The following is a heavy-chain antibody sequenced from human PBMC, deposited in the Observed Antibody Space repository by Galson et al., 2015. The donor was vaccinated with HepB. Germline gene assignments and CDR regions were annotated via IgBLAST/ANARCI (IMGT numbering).Heavy chain of an antibody. CDR3: TTERIRWFGEFLPHWYFDL. J-gene: IGHJ2*01. V-gene: IGHV3-15*01. D-gene: IGHD3-10*01. Sequence: SLRLSCAASGFTFSNAWMSWVRQAPGKGLEWVGRIKSKTDGGTTDYAAPVKGRFTISRDDSKNTLYLQMNSLKTEDTAVYYCTTERIRWFGEFLPHWYFDLWGRGTLVTVSS. CDR2: IKSKTDGGTT. CDR1: GFTFSNAW.